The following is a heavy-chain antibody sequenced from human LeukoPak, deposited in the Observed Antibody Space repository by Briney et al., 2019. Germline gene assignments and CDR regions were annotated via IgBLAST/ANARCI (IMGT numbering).Heavy chain of an antibody. J-gene: IGHJ4*02. CDR1: GYSISSGYY. Sequence: SETLSLTCTVSGYSISSGYYWGWIRRPPGKGLEWIGSIYHSGSTYYNPSLKSRVTISVDTSKNQFSLKLSSVTAADTAVYYCARDYGGSSWYSDYWGQGTLVTVSS. V-gene: IGHV4-38-2*02. CDR3: ARDYGGSSWYSDY. CDR2: IYHSGST. D-gene: IGHD6-13*01.